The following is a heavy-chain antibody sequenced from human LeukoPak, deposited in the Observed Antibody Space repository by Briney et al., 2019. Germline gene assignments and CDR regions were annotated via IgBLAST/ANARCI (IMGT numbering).Heavy chain of an antibody. CDR2: IDSSSSYI. Sequence: GGSLRLSCAASGFTFSDYSMTWVRQAPGKGLEWVSSIDSSSSYIFYADSMKGRFTISRDDAKSSLYLQMNSLRVEDTAVYYCAKEVTYGGAAFDVWGQGTTVTVSS. D-gene: IGHD3-10*01. CDR3: AKEVTYGGAAFDV. J-gene: IGHJ3*01. V-gene: IGHV3-21*06. CDR1: GFTFSDYS.